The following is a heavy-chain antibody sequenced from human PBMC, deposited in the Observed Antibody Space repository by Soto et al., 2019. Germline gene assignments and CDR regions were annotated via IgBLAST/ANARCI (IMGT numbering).Heavy chain of an antibody. D-gene: IGHD3-9*01. CDR2: IYDSGSP. Sequence: SETLSLTCTISGGSVSVYYWSWIRQSPGQELEWIGYIYDSGSPYYNPSLKTRVTISADTSKNQISLTLTSATAADTAVYYCARGVGSSPPRYRGRGPLVTVSS. CDR1: GGSVSVYY. J-gene: IGHJ4*02. V-gene: IGHV4-59*02. CDR3: ARGVGSSPPRY.